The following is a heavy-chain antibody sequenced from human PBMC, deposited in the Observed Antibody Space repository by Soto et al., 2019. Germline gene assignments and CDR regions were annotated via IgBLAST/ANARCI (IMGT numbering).Heavy chain of an antibody. V-gene: IGHV1-2*04. D-gene: IGHD1-26*01. Sequence: RHSPGQGLEWMGWVNPHSGATVIAQKFLGSVTLTTDTSINTAYMELTSLTSDDTALYYCARPPHPWEHYAFHIWGDGTLRTLSS. CDR3: ARPPHPWEHYAFHI. CDR2: VNPHSGAT. J-gene: IGHJ3*02.